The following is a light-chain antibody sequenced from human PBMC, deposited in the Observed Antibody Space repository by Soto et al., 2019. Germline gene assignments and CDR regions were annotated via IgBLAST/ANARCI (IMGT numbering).Light chain of an antibody. V-gene: IGLV2-14*01. CDR3: SSYTSSNTWI. CDR2: DVS. Sequence: QSALTQPASVSGSPGQSIAISCTGTSSDIGGYNYVSWYQEHPGKAPKLMIYDVSNRPSGVSDRFSGSKSGNTASLTISGLQAEDEAVYYCSSYTSSNTWIFGGGTKVTVL. CDR1: SSDIGGYNY. J-gene: IGLJ2*01.